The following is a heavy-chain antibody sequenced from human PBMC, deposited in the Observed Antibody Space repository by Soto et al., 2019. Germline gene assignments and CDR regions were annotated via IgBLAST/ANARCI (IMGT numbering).Heavy chain of an antibody. CDR2: INHRGST. CDR3: ARGLKSADNYGSGRYPYYFDY. D-gene: IGHD3-10*01. CDR1: GGSFSGYY. Sequence: QVQLQQWGAGLLKPSETLSLTCAVYGGSFSGYYWSWIRQPLGKGLEWIGEINHRGSTNYNPSLKSRVTKAVDTAKNKFYQKLSSVTATDTAVYYCARGLKSADNYGSGRYPYYFDYWGQGTLVTVS. J-gene: IGHJ4*02. V-gene: IGHV4-34*01.